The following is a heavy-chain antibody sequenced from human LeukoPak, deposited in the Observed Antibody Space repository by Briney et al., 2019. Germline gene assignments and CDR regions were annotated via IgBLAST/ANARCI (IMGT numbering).Heavy chain of an antibody. V-gene: IGHV3-7*01. CDR1: GFTFSSYW. CDR3: ARGYCPSTSCYFDY. D-gene: IGHD2-2*01. Sequence: PGGSLRLSCAASGFTFSSYWMSWVRQAPGKGLDWVANIKQDGSEKYYVDSVKGRFTISRDNAKNSLYLQMNSLRAEDTAVYYCARGYCPSTSCYFDYWGQGTLVTVSS. J-gene: IGHJ4*02. CDR2: IKQDGSEK.